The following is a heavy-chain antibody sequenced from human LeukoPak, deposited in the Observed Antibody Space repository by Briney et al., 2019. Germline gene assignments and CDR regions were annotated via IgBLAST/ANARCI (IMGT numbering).Heavy chain of an antibody. V-gene: IGHV3-23*01. J-gene: IGHJ4*02. CDR3: AKDGSSGYYSAPDY. D-gene: IGHD3-22*01. CDR1: GFTFSSYA. CDR2: ISGSGGST. Sequence: GGSLRLSCAASGFTFSSYAMSWVRQAPGKGLEWVSAISGSGGSTYYADSVKGRFTISRDNSKNTLYLQMNSLRAEDTAVYYCAKDGSSGYYSAPDYWGQGTLVTVPS.